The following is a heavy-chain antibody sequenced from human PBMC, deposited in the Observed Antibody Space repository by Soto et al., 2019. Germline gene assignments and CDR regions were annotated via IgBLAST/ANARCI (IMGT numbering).Heavy chain of an antibody. J-gene: IGHJ4*02. CDR2: ITDNGGDS. Sequence: PGGSLRLSCVASGFTFGSRAMSWVRQAPGEGLEWVSTITDNGGDSKSADSVRGRFAISRDNSKNTLYLQMNSLRAEDTAVYYCVRGKVQYNTLTYSYYDQWGQGALVTVSS. CDR3: VRGKVQYNTLTYSYYDQ. CDR1: GFTFGSRA. D-gene: IGHD1-20*01. V-gene: IGHV3-23*01.